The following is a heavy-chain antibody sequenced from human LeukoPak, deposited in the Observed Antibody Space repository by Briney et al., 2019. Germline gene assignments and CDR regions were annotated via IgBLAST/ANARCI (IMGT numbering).Heavy chain of an antibody. V-gene: IGHV3-11*04. Sequence: GGSLRLSCAASGFTFSDYYMSWIRQAPGKGLEWVSYISSSGSTIYYADSVKGRFTISRDNAKNSLYLQMNSLRAEDTAVYYCARARGYSYGYEVYFDYWGQGTLVTVSS. CDR2: ISSSGSTI. D-gene: IGHD5-18*01. CDR3: ARARGYSYGYEVYFDY. CDR1: GFTFSDYY. J-gene: IGHJ4*02.